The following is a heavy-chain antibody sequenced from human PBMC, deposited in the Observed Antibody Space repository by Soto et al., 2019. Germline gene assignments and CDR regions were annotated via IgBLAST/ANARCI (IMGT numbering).Heavy chain of an antibody. CDR3: AKDRGPARPYYGMDV. J-gene: IGHJ6*02. CDR2: ISYDGSNK. D-gene: IGHD6-6*01. CDR1: GLPFRSSG. V-gene: IGHV3-30*18. Sequence: PGGSLRLACSASGLPFRSSGMHGVRTAPGKGLEWVAVISYDGSNKYYADSVKGRFTISRDNSKNTLYLQMNSLRAEDTAVYYCAKDRGPARPYYGMDVWGQGTKVTVSS.